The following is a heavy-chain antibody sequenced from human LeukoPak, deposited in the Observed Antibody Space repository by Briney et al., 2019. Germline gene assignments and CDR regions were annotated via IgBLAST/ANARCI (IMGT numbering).Heavy chain of an antibody. CDR3: ARDITIFGVVINFDY. CDR2: ISNNGGYT. J-gene: IGHJ4*02. CDR1: GFTFSSSA. D-gene: IGHD3-3*01. Sequence: PGGSLRLSCAASGFTFSSSAMSWVRQAPGKGLEWVSAISNNGGYTYYADSVQGRFTISRDNAKNSLFLQMNSLRAEDTAVYYCARDITIFGVVINFDYWGQGTLVTVSS. V-gene: IGHV3-23*01.